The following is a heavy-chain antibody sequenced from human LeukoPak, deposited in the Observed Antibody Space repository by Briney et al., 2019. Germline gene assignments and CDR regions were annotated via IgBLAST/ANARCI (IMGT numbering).Heavy chain of an antibody. CDR2: ISSSGSTI. D-gene: IGHD2-21*02. J-gene: IGHJ3*02. Sequence: PGGSLRLSCAASGFTFSSYEMNWVRQAPGKGLEWVSYISSSGSTIYYADSVKGRFTISRDSAKNSLYLQMNSLRAEDTAVYYCARGNFGGDSKQVDAFDIWGQGTMVTVSS. V-gene: IGHV3-48*03. CDR1: GFTFSSYE. CDR3: ARGNFGGDSKQVDAFDI.